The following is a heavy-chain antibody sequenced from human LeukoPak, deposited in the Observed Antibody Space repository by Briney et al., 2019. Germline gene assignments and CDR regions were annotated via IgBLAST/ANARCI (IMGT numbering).Heavy chain of an antibody. V-gene: IGHV3-23*01. Sequence: PGGSLRPSCAASGFTFSSYAMSWVRQAPGKGLEWVSAISGSGGSTYYADSVKGRFTISRDNSKNTLYLQMNSLRAEDTAVYYCAKDRRRGSSGWYYFDYWGQGTLVTVSS. J-gene: IGHJ4*02. CDR2: ISGSGGST. D-gene: IGHD6-19*01. CDR1: GFTFSSYA. CDR3: AKDRRRGSSGWYYFDY.